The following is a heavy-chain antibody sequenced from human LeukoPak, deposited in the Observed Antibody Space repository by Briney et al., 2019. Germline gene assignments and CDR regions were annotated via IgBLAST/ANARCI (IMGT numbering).Heavy chain of an antibody. J-gene: IGHJ5*02. CDR2: TYYSGTT. D-gene: IGHD6-13*01. CDR1: GGSISSSYKY. CDR3: ARSTAAEGPTHNWFDP. Sequence: SETLSLTCTVSGGSISSSYKYWGWVRQPPGRGLEWIGSTYYSGTTYYNPSLKSRVTISVDTSKNQFSLKLTSVTAADTAVYYCARSTAAEGPTHNWFDPWGQGTLVTVSS. V-gene: IGHV4-39*01.